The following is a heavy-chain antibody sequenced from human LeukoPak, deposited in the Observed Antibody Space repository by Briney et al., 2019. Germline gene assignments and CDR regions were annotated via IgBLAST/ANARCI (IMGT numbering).Heavy chain of an antibody. CDR3: ARAPWYYYMDV. CDR2: IYYSGST. V-gene: IGHV4-59*01. Sequence: SETLSLTCAVYGGSFSGYYWSWIRQPPGKGLEWIGYIYYSGSTNYNPSLKSRVTISVDTSKNQFSLKLSSVTAADTAVYYCARAPWYYYMDVWGKGTTVTISS. J-gene: IGHJ6*03. CDR1: GGSFSGYY.